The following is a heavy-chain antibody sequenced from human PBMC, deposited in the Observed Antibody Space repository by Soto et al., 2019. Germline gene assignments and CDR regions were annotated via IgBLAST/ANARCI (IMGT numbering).Heavy chain of an antibody. CDR1: GYTFTSYA. V-gene: IGHV1-3*01. CDR3: ARDGPGFTIFEVVIHTHSFYSVMDV. J-gene: IGHJ6*02. Sequence: GASVKVSCKASGYTFTSYAMHWVRQAPGQRLEWMGWINAGNGNTKYSQKFQGRVTITRDTSASTAYMELSSLRSEDTAVYYCARDGPGFTIFEVVIHTHSFYSVMDVWGQGTTVPVSS. CDR2: INAGNGNT. D-gene: IGHD3-3*01.